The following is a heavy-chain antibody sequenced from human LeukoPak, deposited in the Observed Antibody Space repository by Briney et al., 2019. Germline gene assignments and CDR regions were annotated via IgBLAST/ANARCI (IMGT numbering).Heavy chain of an antibody. J-gene: IGHJ4*02. Sequence: GGSLRLSCAASGFTFSSYEMNWVRQAPGKGLEWVSYISSSGSTIYYADSVKGRFTISRDSAKNSLYLQMNSLRAEDMAVYYCARAGPPPIYWGQGTLVTVSS. CDR1: GFTFSSYE. CDR3: ARAGPPPIY. V-gene: IGHV3-48*03. CDR2: ISSSGSTI.